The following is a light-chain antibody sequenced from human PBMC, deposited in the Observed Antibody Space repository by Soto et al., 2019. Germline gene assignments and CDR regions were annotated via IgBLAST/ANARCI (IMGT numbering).Light chain of an antibody. Sequence: QSALTQPRSVSGSPGQSVTISCTGTSSDVGGYNYVSWYQQHPGKAPKLIISDVSKRHSGVPDRFSGSKSGNTASLTISGLQAEDEADYYCCSYAGSNILIFGGGTKLTVL. CDR1: SSDVGGYNY. CDR3: CSYAGSNILI. V-gene: IGLV2-11*01. CDR2: DVS. J-gene: IGLJ2*01.